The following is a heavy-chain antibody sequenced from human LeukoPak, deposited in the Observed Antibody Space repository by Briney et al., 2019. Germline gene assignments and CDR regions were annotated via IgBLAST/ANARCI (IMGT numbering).Heavy chain of an antibody. V-gene: IGHV4-34*01. Sequence: SETLSRTCAVYGGSFSGYYWSWIRQPPGKGLEWIGEINHSGSTNYNPSLKSRVTISVDTSKNQFSLKLSSVTAADTAVYYCARRGPRVAGINYWGQGTLVTVSS. CDR1: GGSFSGYY. CDR2: INHSGST. J-gene: IGHJ4*02. CDR3: ARRGPRVAGINY. D-gene: IGHD6-19*01.